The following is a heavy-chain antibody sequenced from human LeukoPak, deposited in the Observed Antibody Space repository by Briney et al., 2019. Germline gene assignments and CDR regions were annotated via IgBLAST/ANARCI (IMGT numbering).Heavy chain of an antibody. V-gene: IGHV1-2*02. CDR1: GYTFTAYY. J-gene: IGHJ5*02. CDR2: INPSTGDT. CDR3: GRGNKSFDP. Sequence: ASVMVSCKASGYTFTAYYVHWVRQAPGQGLEWIGWINPSTGDTNYAPKFQGRVTMIKDTSTNSAYMELNKLTSDDTAVYYCGRGNKSFDPWGQGTLVTVSS.